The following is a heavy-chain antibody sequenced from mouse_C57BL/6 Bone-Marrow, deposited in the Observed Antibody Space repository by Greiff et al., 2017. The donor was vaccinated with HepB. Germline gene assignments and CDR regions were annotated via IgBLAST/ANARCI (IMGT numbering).Heavy chain of an antibody. J-gene: IGHJ3*01. Sequence: QVQLQQSGAELVRPGASVTLSCKASGYTFTDYEMHWVKQTPVHGLEWIGAIDPETGGTAYNQKFKGKAILTADKSSSTAYMELRSLTSEDSAVYYCTTDSSGQTWFAYWGQGTLVTVSA. CDR2: IDPETGGT. CDR1: GYTFTDYE. CDR3: TTDSSGQTWFAY. V-gene: IGHV1-15*01. D-gene: IGHD3-2*02.